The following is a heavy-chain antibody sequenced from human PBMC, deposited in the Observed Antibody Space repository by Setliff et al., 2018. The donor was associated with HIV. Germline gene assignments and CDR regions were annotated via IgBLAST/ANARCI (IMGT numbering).Heavy chain of an antibody. J-gene: IGHJ4*02. Sequence: SETLSLTCSVSGVSVNDYYWSWIRQPAGKGLEWIGRLYSGGTTNYNPSLKSRVAISVDTSKNQFSLKLSSVTAADTAVYYCARGYHLLNPDYWGQGTLVTVSS. CDR1: GVSVNDYY. CDR3: ARGYHLLNPDY. V-gene: IGHV4-4*07. D-gene: IGHD2-2*02. CDR2: LYSGGTT.